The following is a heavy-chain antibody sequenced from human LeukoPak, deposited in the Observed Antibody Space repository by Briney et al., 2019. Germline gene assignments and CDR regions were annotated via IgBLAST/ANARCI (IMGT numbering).Heavy chain of an antibody. CDR2: INHSGST. CDR1: GGSISSYY. V-gene: IGHV4-34*01. D-gene: IGHD2-15*01. Sequence: SETLSLTCTVSGGSISSYYWSWIRQPPGKGLEWIGEINHSGSTNYNPSLKSRVTISVDTSKNQFSLKLSSVTAADTAVYYCASRCSGGSCYPMYYFDYWGQGTLVTVSS. CDR3: ASRCSGGSCYPMYYFDY. J-gene: IGHJ4*02.